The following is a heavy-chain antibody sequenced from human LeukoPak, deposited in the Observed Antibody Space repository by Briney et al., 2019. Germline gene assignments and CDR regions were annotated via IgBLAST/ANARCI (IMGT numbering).Heavy chain of an antibody. D-gene: IGHD6-13*01. J-gene: IGHJ4*02. CDR2: ISGSGGST. V-gene: IGHV3-23*01. CDR3: AKQGYSSSWNHFDY. Sequence: PGGSLRLYCAASGFTFTSYAMSWVRQAPGKGLEWVSAISGSGGSTYYADSVKGRFTTSRDNSKNTLYLQMNSLRAEDTAVYYCAKQGYSSSWNHFDYWGQGTLVTVSS. CDR1: GFTFTSYA.